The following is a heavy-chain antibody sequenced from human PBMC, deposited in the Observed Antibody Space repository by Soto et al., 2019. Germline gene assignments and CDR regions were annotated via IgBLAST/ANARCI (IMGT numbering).Heavy chain of an antibody. CDR1: GGSISSYY. J-gene: IGHJ6*03. Sequence: SETLSLTCTVSGGSISSYYWSWIRQPPGKGLERIGNIYYSGSTNYNPSLKSRVTISVDTSKNQFSLKLSSVTAADTAVYYCARVTRGYSGYENHYYYYYMDVWGKGTTVTVSS. D-gene: IGHD5-12*01. CDR3: ARVTRGYSGYENHYYYYYMDV. CDR2: IYYSGST. V-gene: IGHV4-59*01.